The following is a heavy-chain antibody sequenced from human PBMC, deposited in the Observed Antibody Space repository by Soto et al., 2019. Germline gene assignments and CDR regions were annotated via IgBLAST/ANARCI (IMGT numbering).Heavy chain of an antibody. CDR3: ARDTGDDGGYY. Sequence: QVQLVESGGGVVQPGRSLRLSCAASGYTFSSYAMHWVRQAPGKGLEWVAVISYDGSNKYYADSVKGRFTISRDNSKNTLYLQMNSLRADDTAVYYCARDTGDDGGYYWGQGTLVTVSS. V-gene: IGHV3-30-3*01. CDR2: ISYDGSNK. D-gene: IGHD2-21*02. J-gene: IGHJ4*02. CDR1: GYTFSSYA.